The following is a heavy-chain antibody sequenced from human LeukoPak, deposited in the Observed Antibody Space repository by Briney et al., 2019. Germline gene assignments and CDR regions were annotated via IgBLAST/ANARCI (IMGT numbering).Heavy chain of an antibody. CDR1: GFTFRSYP. CDR2: IGSNAGDT. Sequence: PGGSLRLSCAASGFTFRSYPMTWVRQAPGKGLEWVSTIGSNAGDTHYADSVKGRFTISRDNSKNSLYLQMNSLRAEDTAVYYCAKYYSTSGSSRGRVFDYWGQGTLVTVSS. CDR3: AKYYSTSGSSRGRVFDY. J-gene: IGHJ4*02. D-gene: IGHD3-10*01. V-gene: IGHV3-23*01.